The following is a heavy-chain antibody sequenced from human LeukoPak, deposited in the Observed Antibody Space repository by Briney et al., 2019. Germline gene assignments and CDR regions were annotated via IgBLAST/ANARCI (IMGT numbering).Heavy chain of an antibody. CDR1: GFTFSNAW. CDR2: IYSGGST. CDR3: ARVGRDGYNLIDY. J-gene: IGHJ4*02. D-gene: IGHD5-24*01. V-gene: IGHV3-66*01. Sequence: PGGSLRLSCAASGFTFSNAWMSWVRQAPGKGLEWVSVIYSGGSTYYADSVKGRFTISRDNSKNTLYLQMNSLRAEDTAVYYCARVGRDGYNLIDYWGQGTLVTVSS.